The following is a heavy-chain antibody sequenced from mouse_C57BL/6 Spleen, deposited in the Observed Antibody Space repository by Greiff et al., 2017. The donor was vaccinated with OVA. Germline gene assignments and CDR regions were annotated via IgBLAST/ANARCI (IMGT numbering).Heavy chain of an antibody. CDR2: ISSGGSYT. CDR1: GFTFSSYG. V-gene: IGHV5-6*02. J-gene: IGHJ2*01. CDR3: ARRGGTTVVATPYYFDY. Sequence: EVKLVESGGDLVKPGGSLKLSCAASGFTFSSYGMSWVRQTPDKRLEWVATISSGGSYTYYPDSVKGRFTISRDNAKNTLYLQMSSLKSEDTAMYYWARRGGTTVVATPYYFDYWGQGTTLTVSS. D-gene: IGHD1-1*01.